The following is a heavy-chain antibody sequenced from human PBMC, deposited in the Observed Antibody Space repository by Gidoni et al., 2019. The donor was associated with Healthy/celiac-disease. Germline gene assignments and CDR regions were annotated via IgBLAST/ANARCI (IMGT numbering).Heavy chain of an antibody. J-gene: IGHJ4*02. CDR1: GITFSSYW. Sequence: EVQLVESGGGLVQPGGSLRLSCAASGITFSSYWLHWGRQAPGKGLVWVSRINSDGSSTSYADSVKGRFTISRDNAKNTLYLQMNSLRAEDTAVYYCARATHIAVGEDFDYWGQGTLVTVSS. V-gene: IGHV3-74*01. D-gene: IGHD6-19*01. CDR3: ARATHIAVGEDFDY. CDR2: INSDGSST.